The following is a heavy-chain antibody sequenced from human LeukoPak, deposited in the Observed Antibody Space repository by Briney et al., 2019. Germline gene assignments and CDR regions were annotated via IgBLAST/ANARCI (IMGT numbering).Heavy chain of an antibody. CDR2: IRYDGSNK. J-gene: IGHJ6*03. D-gene: IGHD3-10*01. CDR1: GFTFSSYG. CDR3: AKDLSGSGSYYGDYYMDV. V-gene: IGHV3-30*02. Sequence: GGSLRLSCAASGFTFSSYGMHWVRQAPGKGLEWVAFIRYDGSNKYYADSAKGRFTISRDNSKNTLYLQMNSLRAEDTAVYYCAKDLSGSGSYYGDYYMDVWGKGTTVTISS.